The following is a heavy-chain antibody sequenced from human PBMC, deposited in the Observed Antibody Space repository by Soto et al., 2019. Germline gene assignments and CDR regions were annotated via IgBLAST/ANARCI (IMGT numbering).Heavy chain of an antibody. Sequence: GGSLRLSCAASGFSFSSYGMHWVRQAPGKGLEWVAVISYDGSNKYYADSVKGRFTISRDNSKNTLYLQMNSLRAEDTAVYYCARVFQGRLDPYYFDYWGQGTLVTVSS. J-gene: IGHJ4*02. V-gene: IGHV3-30-3*01. CDR2: ISYDGSNK. CDR1: GFSFSSYG. CDR3: ARVFQGRLDPYYFDY. D-gene: IGHD2-21*01.